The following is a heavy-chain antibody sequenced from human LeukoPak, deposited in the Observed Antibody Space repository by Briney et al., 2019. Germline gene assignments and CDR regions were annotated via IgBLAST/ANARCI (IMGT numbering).Heavy chain of an antibody. V-gene: IGHV4-39*07. CDR2: IYTSGST. D-gene: IGHD3-9*01. Sequence: SETLSLTCTVSGGSISSSSYYWGWIRQPPGKGLEWIGRIYTSGSTNYNPSLKSRDTISVDTSKNQFSLKLSSVTAADTAVYYCARDREYYDILTGYYSAAGPQPSGEYFDYWGQGTLVTVSS. CDR1: GGSISSSSYY. CDR3: ARDREYYDILTGYYSAAGPQPSGEYFDY. J-gene: IGHJ4*02.